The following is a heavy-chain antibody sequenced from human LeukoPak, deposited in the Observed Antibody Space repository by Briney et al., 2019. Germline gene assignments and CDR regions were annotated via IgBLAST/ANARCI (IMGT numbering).Heavy chain of an antibody. V-gene: IGHV1-8*01. J-gene: IGHJ3*02. D-gene: IGHD1-26*01. Sequence: VASVKVSCKASGYTFTSYDINWVRQATGQGLEWMGWMNPNSGNTGYAQKFQGRVTMTRNTSIGTAYMELSSLRSEDTAVYYCGSDLVGPDDAFDIWGQGTMVTVSS. CDR2: MNPNSGNT. CDR3: GSDLVGPDDAFDI. CDR1: GYTFTSYD.